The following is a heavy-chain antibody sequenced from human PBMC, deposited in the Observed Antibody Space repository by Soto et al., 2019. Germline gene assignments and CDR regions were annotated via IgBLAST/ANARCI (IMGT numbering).Heavy chain of an antibody. J-gene: IGHJ4*02. D-gene: IGHD5-12*01. CDR2: ISYDGSNK. CDR3: ARDSEGYSGYLNFGYFDY. V-gene: IGHV3-30-3*01. Sequence: GGSLRLSCAASGFTFSSYAMHWVRQAPGKGLEWVAVISYDGSNKYYADSVKGRFTISRDNSKNTLYLQMNSLRAEDTAVYYCARDSEGYSGYLNFGYFDYWGQGTLVTVSS. CDR1: GFTFSSYA.